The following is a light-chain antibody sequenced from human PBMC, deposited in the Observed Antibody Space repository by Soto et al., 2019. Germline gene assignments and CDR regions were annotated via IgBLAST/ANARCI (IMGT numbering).Light chain of an antibody. CDR1: QGISSY. V-gene: IGKV1-8*01. Sequence: AIRMTQSPSSLSASTGDRVTITCQASQGISSYLAWYQQKPGKAPKVLIHTASTLQGGVPSRFSGSGSGTDFTLTISRLQSEDFATYYCQQYYTYPWTFGQGTKVEVK. CDR3: QQYYTYPWT. J-gene: IGKJ1*01. CDR2: TAS.